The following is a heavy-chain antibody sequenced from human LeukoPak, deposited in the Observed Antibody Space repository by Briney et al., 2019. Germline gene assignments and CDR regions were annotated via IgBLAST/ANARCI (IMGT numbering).Heavy chain of an antibody. Sequence: ASVKVSCKASGYTFTSYGISWVRQAPGQGLEWMGWISAYNGNTSYAQKLQGRVTMTTDTSTSTAYMELRSLRSDDTAVYYCARDLSGIVVVPAAVAWFDPWGQGTLVTVSS. CDR3: ARDLSGIVVVPAAVAWFDP. CDR2: ISAYNGNT. J-gene: IGHJ5*02. CDR1: GYTFTSYG. V-gene: IGHV1-18*01. D-gene: IGHD2-2*01.